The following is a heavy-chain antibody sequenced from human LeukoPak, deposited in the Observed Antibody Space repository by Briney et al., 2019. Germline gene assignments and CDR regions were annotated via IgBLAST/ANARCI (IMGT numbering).Heavy chain of an antibody. CDR1: GVTFSNAR. D-gene: IGHD5-24*01. J-gene: IGHJ4*02. CDR2: IKRKTDGETI. V-gene: IGHV3-15*01. Sequence: GGSLRLSCAASGVTFSNARMIWVRQAPGKGLEWVGRIKRKTDGETIDYAAPVKGRFTISRDDLKNTVYLQMNSLKSEDTAPYYCSLEYFDSWGQGTLVTVSS. CDR3: SLEYFDS.